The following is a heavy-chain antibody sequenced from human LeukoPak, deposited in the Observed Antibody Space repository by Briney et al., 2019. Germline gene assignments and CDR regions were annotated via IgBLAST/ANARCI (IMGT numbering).Heavy chain of an antibody. Sequence: PGGSLRLSCAASGFTFSSYEMNWVRQAPGKGLEWVSFITSDGTTRFYADSVKGRFPITRDNAKNSLYLQMNSLRAEDTAVYYCARSTTTSLFDYWGQGTLVAVSS. CDR1: GFTFSSYE. V-gene: IGHV3-48*03. D-gene: IGHD1-1*01. CDR2: ITSDGTTR. J-gene: IGHJ4*02. CDR3: ARSTTTSLFDY.